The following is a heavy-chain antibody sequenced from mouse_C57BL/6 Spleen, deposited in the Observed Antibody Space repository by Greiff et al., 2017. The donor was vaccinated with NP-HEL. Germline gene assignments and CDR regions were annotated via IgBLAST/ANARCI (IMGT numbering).Heavy chain of an antibody. CDR3: TRVYYYGSSYAMDY. Sequence: EVQVVESGGGLVQPGGSMKLSCAASGFTFSDAWMDWVRQSPEKGLEWVAEIRNKANNHATYYAESVKGRFTISRDDSKSSVYLQMNSLRAEDTGIYYCTRVYYYGSSYAMDYWGQGTSVTVSS. J-gene: IGHJ4*01. D-gene: IGHD1-1*01. CDR2: IRNKANNHAT. CDR1: GFTFSDAW. V-gene: IGHV6-6*01.